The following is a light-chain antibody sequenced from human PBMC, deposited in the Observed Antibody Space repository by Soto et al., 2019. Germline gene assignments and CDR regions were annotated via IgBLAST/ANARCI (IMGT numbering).Light chain of an antibody. Sequence: EVVLTQYPGTLSLSPGERATLSCRTSQSISTTYFAWYQQKPGQAPRLLMSRTSRRATGIPDRFSGSGAGTDFTLSISRLEPEDFAVYYCQHYGDAAPFTFGPGTKVDVK. CDR2: RTS. J-gene: IGKJ3*01. V-gene: IGKV3-20*01. CDR3: QHYGDAAPFT. CDR1: QSISTTY.